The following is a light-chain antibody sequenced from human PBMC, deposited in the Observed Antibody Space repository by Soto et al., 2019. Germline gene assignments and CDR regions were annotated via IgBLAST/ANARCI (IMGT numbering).Light chain of an antibody. CDR3: QQYGNSPPNT. Sequence: EIVLTQSPGTLSLSPGERATLSCRASQSVTSSYLAWYQLKPGQAPRILIYGASNRATGIPDGFSGSGSGTDFTLTISRLEPEDFAVYFCQQYGNSPPNTFGQGTKVEI. J-gene: IGKJ2*01. CDR1: QSVTSSY. V-gene: IGKV3-20*01. CDR2: GAS.